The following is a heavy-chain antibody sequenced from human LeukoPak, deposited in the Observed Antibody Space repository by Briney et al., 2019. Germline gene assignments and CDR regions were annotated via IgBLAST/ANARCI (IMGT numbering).Heavy chain of an antibody. Sequence: SETLSLTCTVSGGSVSSGSYYWSWIRQPPGKGLEWIGYIYYSGSTNYNPSLKSRVTISVDTSKNQFSLKLSSVTAADTAVYYCARGFDSSAYYYAYWGQGTLVTVSS. CDR3: ARGFDSSAYYYAY. D-gene: IGHD3-22*01. V-gene: IGHV4-61*01. J-gene: IGHJ4*02. CDR2: IYYSGST. CDR1: GGSVSSGSYY.